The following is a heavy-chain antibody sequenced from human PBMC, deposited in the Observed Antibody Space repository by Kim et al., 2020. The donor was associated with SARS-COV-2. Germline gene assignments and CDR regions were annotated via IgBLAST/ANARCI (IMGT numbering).Heavy chain of an antibody. CDR2: INTNTGNP. D-gene: IGHD3-9*01. Sequence: ASVKVSCKASGYTFTSYAMNWVRQAPGQGLEWVGWINTNTGNPTYAQGFTGRFVFSLDTSVSTAYLRISSLKAEDTAVYFCARKYFDWLLLGYYYSNMDVWGQGTTVTVSS. CDR1: GYTFTSYA. V-gene: IGHV7-4-1*02. J-gene: IGHJ6*02. CDR3: ARKYFDWLLLGYYYSNMDV.